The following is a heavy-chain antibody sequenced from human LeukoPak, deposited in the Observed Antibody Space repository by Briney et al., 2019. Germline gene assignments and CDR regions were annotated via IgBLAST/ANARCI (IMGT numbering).Heavy chain of an antibody. Sequence: GGSLRLSCAASGFTFNSYGMHWVRQAPGKGLEWVAFIRCDGSNKYYADPVKGRFTISRDNSKNALYLQMNSLRAEDTAVYYRTKINYDSSGYYSYDYYYYYMDVWGKGTTVTVSS. CDR3: TKINYDSSGYYSYDYYYYYMDV. D-gene: IGHD3-22*01. V-gene: IGHV3-30*02. CDR2: IRCDGSNK. J-gene: IGHJ6*03. CDR1: GFTFNSYG.